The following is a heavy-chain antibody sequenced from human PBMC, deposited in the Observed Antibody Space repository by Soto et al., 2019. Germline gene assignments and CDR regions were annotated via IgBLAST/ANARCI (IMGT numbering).Heavy chain of an antibody. Sequence: ELQLVESGGGLVQPGGSLRLSCVASGFTLSSYWMHWVRQAPGKGLVWVSRINSDGSSRTYADSVRGRLTISRDNAKNTLYLQMNSLRAEDTAVYYCGRGDATLSAYYYSMDVWGKGTTVTVSS. CDR3: GRGDATLSAYYYSMDV. V-gene: IGHV3-74*01. CDR1: GFTLSSYW. J-gene: IGHJ6*03. D-gene: IGHD1-26*01. CDR2: INSDGSSR.